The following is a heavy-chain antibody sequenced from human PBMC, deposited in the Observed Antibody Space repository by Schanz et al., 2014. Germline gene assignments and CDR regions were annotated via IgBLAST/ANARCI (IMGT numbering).Heavy chain of an antibody. J-gene: IGHJ4*02. D-gene: IGHD2-2*01. CDR2: MAYDGSIK. CDR1: GFPFSSYA. Sequence: QEQLVESGGGLVKPGGSLRLSCAASGFPFSSYAMNWVRQAPGKGLEWVAAMAYDGSIKYYGDTVKGRFTISRDNSKNTLYLQMNAQRSQDRAVYDGAKDSTHIDIVVVPTGSDYWGQGTLVTVSS. V-gene: IGHV3-30*02. CDR3: AKDSTHIDIVVVPTGSDY.